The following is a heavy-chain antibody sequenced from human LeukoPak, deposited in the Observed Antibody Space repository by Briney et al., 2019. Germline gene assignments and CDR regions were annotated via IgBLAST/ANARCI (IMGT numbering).Heavy chain of an antibody. J-gene: IGHJ4*02. CDR3: AKDWNWNDVSRVGLDY. Sequence: PGGSLRLSCAASGFTVSSNYMSWVRQAPGKGLEWVSVIYSGGSTYYADSVKGRFTISRDNSKNTLYLQMNSLRAEDTAVYYCAKDWNWNDVSRVGLDYWGQGTLVTVSS. CDR1: GFTVSSNY. V-gene: IGHV3-53*01. D-gene: IGHD1-1*01. CDR2: IYSGGST.